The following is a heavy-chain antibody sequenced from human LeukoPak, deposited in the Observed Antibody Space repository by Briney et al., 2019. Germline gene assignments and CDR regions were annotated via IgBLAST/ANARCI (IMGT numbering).Heavy chain of an antibody. Sequence: SETLSLTCTVSGGYISSSTSFWAWIRQPPGKGLEWIGNVYYSGNTHYNPSLKSRVTISLDTSKSQFSLRPTSVTAADTAVYFCARHGLYQDYGYWGQGILVAVSS. V-gene: IGHV4-39*01. J-gene: IGHJ4*02. CDR2: VYYSGNT. CDR1: GGYISSSTSF. D-gene: IGHD3-16*01. CDR3: ARHGLYQDYGY.